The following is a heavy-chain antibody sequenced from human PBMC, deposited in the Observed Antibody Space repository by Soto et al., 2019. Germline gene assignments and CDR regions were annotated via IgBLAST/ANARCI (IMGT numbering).Heavy chain of an antibody. CDR2: ISGRGDNT. CDR3: SRGGYLPYCSDASCYRAS. Sequence: GESLKISCAASGFTFSGYAMTWVRQAPGKGLECISTISGRGDNTYYAESVKGRFTISRDNSQNTLYLQMNSLRAEDTAVYYCSRGGYLPYCSDASCYRASWGQGTLVTVSS. D-gene: IGHD2-15*01. J-gene: IGHJ5*02. V-gene: IGHV3-23*01. CDR1: GFTFSGYA.